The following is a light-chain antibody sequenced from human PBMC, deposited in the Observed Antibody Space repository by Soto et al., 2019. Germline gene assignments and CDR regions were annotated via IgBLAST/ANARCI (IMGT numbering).Light chain of an antibody. V-gene: IGKV3-15*01. Sequence: EIVMTQSPATLSVSPWERATISCRASQSVSRNLAWYQQKPGQAPRLLIYGASTRATGIPARFSGSGSGTEFTLTISSLQSEDFAVYYWQQYNNWPPWTFGQGTKVEIK. CDR1: QSVSRN. CDR2: GAS. J-gene: IGKJ1*01. CDR3: QQYNNWPPWT.